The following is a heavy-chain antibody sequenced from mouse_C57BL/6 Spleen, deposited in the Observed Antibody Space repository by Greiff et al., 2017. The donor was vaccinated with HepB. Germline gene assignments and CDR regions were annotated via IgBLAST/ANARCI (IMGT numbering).Heavy chain of an antibody. CDR2: ISYDGSN. D-gene: IGHD2-2*01. Sequence: DVKLQESGPGLVKPSQSLSLTCSVTGYSITSGYYWNWIRQFPGNKLEWMGYISYDGSNNYNPSLKNRISITRDTSKNQFFLKLNSVTTEDTATYYCATATMVTTRGYFDYWGQGTTLTVSS. V-gene: IGHV3-6*01. CDR1: GYSITSGYY. J-gene: IGHJ2*01. CDR3: ATATMVTTRGYFDY.